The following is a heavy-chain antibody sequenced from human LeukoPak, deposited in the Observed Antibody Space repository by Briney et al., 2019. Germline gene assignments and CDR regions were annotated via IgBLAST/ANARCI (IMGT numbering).Heavy chain of an antibody. D-gene: IGHD3-16*01. J-gene: IGHJ3*02. Sequence: SETLSLTCTVSSGSISSYYWSWIRQPPGKGLEYIGYIYYDGSTNYNPSLKSRVTISIDTSKIHFSLRLSSVTAADTALYYCARRGGGHAFDIWGQGTIITVSS. CDR1: SGSISSYY. V-gene: IGHV4-59*08. CDR3: ARRGGGHAFDI. CDR2: IYYDGST.